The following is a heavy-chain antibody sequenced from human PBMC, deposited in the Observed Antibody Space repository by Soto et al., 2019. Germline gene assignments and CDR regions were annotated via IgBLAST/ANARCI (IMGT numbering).Heavy chain of an antibody. Sequence: XGSLRLSCASSVCTFSSYAMHCVRHAPGKWLEWVAVISYDGSNKYYADSVKGRFTISRDNSKNTLYLQMNSLRAEDTAVYYCARAPYNWNVLDYWGQGTLVTVSS. CDR2: ISYDGSNK. CDR1: VCTFSSYA. CDR3: ARAPYNWNVLDY. V-gene: IGHV3-30-3*01. J-gene: IGHJ4*02. D-gene: IGHD1-20*01.